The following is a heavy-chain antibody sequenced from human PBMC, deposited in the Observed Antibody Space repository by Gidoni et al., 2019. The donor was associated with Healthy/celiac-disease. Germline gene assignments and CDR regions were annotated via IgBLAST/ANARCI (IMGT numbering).Heavy chain of an antibody. Sequence: QVQLQQWGAGLLKPSATLSLTCAVYGGSFSGYYWSWIRQPPGKGLEWIGEINHSGSTNYNPSLKSRVTISVDTSKNQFSLKLSSVTAADTAVYYCARGGNYYYYYMDVWGKGTTVTVSS. CDR1: GGSFSGYY. J-gene: IGHJ6*03. CDR3: ARGGNYYYYYMDV. V-gene: IGHV4-34*01. CDR2: INHSGST.